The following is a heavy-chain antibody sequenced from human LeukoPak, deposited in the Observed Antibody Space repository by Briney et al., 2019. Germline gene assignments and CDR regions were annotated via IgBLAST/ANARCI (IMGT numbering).Heavy chain of an antibody. J-gene: IGHJ3*02. V-gene: IGHV4-59*12. Sequence: NPSETLSLTCTVSGGSISNYYWTWIRQTPGKGLEWIGYIYSNGNTKYNPSLKSRVTISLDTSRNQFSLKLNSVTAADTAVYYCAKSNGYGLIDIWGQGTMVTVSS. D-gene: IGHD3-22*01. CDR3: AKSNGYGLIDI. CDR2: IYSNGNT. CDR1: GGSISNYY.